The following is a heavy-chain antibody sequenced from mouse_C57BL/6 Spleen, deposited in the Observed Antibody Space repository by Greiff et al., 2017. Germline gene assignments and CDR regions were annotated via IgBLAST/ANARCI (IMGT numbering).Heavy chain of an antibody. CDR2: SYPGDGDT. J-gene: IGHJ4*01. D-gene: IGHD2-4*01. Sequence: HVEPQQWGAERVERGASEKVLCKASGYAFSSCWKKGVKQRPGQGLDWIGRSYPGDGDTKYNEKFKGKATLTVDKSSSTAYMQLSSLTSEDSAVYFCARWDDYDYYAMDYWGQGTSVTVSS. CDR1: GYAFSSCW. CDR3: ARWDDYDYYAMDY. V-gene: IGHV1-80*01.